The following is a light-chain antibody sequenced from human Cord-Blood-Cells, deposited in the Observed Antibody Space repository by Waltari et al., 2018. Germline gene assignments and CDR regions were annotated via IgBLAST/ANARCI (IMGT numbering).Light chain of an antibody. Sequence: SYELTQPPSVSVSPGQTASITCSGDKLGDKYACWYQQTPGQSPVLVTYQDSKRPSGIPERFSGSNSGNTATLTISGTQAMDEADYYCQAWDSSTWVFGGGTKLTVL. CDR2: QDS. CDR3: QAWDSSTWV. J-gene: IGLJ3*02. CDR1: KLGDKY. V-gene: IGLV3-1*01.